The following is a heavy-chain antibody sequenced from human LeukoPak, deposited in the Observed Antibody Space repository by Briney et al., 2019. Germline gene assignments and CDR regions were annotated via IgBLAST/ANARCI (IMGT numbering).Heavy chain of an antibody. J-gene: IGHJ4*02. CDR1: GYTFSSYG. V-gene: IGHV1-18*01. Sequence: ASVKVSCKASGYTFSSYGFSWVRQAPGQGLEWMGSINAYNGNTNYAQNLQGRVTMTTDTSTSTAYMELRSLRSDDTAVYYCARRQGTTLNFDYWGQGTLVTVSS. CDR2: INAYNGNT. CDR3: ARRQGTTLNFDY. D-gene: IGHD1-1*01.